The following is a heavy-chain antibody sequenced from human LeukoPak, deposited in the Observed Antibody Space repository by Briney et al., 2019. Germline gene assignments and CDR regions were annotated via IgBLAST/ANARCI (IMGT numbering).Heavy chain of an antibody. CDR2: IYSGGST. D-gene: IGHD3-22*01. CDR1: GFTVSSNY. CDR3: ALQNDSSPFDY. J-gene: IGHJ4*02. V-gene: IGHV3-53*01. Sequence: GGSLRLSCAASGFTVSSNYMSWVRQAPGKGLEWVSVIYSGGSTDYADSVKGRFTISRDNSKNTLYLQMNGLRAEDTAVYYCALQNDSSPFDYWGQGTLVTVSS.